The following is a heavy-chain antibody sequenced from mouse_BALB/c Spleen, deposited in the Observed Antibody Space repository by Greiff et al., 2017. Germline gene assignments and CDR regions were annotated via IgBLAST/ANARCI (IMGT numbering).Heavy chain of an antibody. CDR1: GFSLTSYG. CDR3: AKITVDY. CDR2: IWSGGST. V-gene: IGHV2-5*01. J-gene: IGHJ2*01. D-gene: IGHD1-3*01. Sequence: VKLLESGPGLVQPSQCLSITCTVSGFSLTSYGVHWVRQSPGKGLEWLGVIWSGGSTDYNAAFISRLSITKDNSKSQVIFKMNSQQADDSAICNYAKITVDYWGQGTTVTVSA.